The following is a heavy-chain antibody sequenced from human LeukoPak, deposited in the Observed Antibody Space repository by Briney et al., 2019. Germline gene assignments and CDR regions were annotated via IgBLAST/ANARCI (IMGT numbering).Heavy chain of an antibody. J-gene: IGHJ4*02. V-gene: IGHV4-59*01. CDR1: GGSISSYY. CDR2: IYYSGST. CDR3: ARDHYYDSSGYSLPFDY. D-gene: IGHD3-22*01. Sequence: SETLSLTCTVSGGSISSYYWSWIRQPPGKGLEWIGYIYYSGSTNYNPSLKSRVTISVDTSKNQFSLKLSSVTAADTAVYYCARDHYYDSSGYSLPFDYWGQGTLVTVSS.